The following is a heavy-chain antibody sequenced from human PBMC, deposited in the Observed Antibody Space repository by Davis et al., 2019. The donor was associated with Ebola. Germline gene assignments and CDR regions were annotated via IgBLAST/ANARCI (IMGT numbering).Heavy chain of an antibody. D-gene: IGHD3-22*01. J-gene: IGHJ3*02. CDR2: IYPGDSDT. CDR3: ARTNARPYYYDSSGHPWGDAFDI. V-gene: IGHV5-51*01. CDR1: GYSFSNYW. Sequence: KVSCKGSGYSFSNYWVGWVRQMPGKGLEWMGIIYPGDSDTRYSPSFQGQVTISADKSISTAYLQWSSLKASDTAMYYCARTNARPYYYDSSGHPWGDAFDIWGQGTMVTVSS.